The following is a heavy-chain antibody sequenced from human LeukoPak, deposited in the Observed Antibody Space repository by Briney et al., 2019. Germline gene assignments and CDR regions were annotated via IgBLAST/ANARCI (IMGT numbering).Heavy chain of an antibody. J-gene: IGHJ3*02. V-gene: IGHV3-21*01. Sequence: GWSLRLSCAASGFTFSSYSMNWVRQAPGKGLEWVSSISSSSSYIYYADSVKGRFTISRDNAKNSLYLQMNSLRAEDTAVYYRARDLGMGYDGSGPDAFDIWGQGTMVTVSS. D-gene: IGHD3-22*01. CDR3: ARDLGMGYDGSGPDAFDI. CDR1: GFTFSSYS. CDR2: ISSSSSYI.